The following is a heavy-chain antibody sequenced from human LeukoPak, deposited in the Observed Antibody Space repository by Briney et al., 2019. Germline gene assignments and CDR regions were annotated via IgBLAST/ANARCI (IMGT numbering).Heavy chain of an antibody. CDR1: GGPISSGTYY. CDR2: MYSSGST. Sequence: PSETLFLTCTVSGGPISSGTYYWGWIRQPPGKGLEWIASMYSSGSTYYNPSLKSRVTMSVDTSKNQFSLRLSSVTAADTAVYYCARGGAYCSSIGCYRGRCPFDPWGQGTLVTVSS. V-gene: IGHV4-39*07. D-gene: IGHD2-2*01. J-gene: IGHJ5*02. CDR3: ARGGAYCSSIGCYRGRCPFDP.